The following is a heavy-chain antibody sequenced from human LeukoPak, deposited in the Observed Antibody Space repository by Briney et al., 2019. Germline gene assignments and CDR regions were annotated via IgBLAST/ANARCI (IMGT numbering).Heavy chain of an antibody. CDR1: GFTVSSNN. D-gene: IGHD1-26*01. V-gene: IGHV3-66*01. Sequence: PGGSLRLSCAASGFTVSSNNMSWVRQAPGKGLEWVSVIYGGGSTYYADSVKGRFTISSDNSKNTLYLQMNSLRAEDTAVYYCAGEAEIVGATYFDYWGQGTLVTVSS. J-gene: IGHJ4*02. CDR3: AGEAEIVGATYFDY. CDR2: IYGGGST.